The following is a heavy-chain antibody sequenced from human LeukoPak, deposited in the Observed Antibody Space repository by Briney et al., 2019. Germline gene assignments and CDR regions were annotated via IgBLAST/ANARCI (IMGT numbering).Heavy chain of an antibody. CDR1: GFTFSDYD. CDR3: AKALTRWAFDM. CDR2: MSLSTSGK. J-gene: IGHJ3*02. D-gene: IGHD3-16*01. V-gene: IGHV3-23*01. Sequence: GGSLRLSCAASGFTFSDYDMSWVRQAPGKGLEWVSSMSLSTSGKTYADSVKGRFTVSTDKAKNTLYLQMDSLRAEDTAIYYCAKALTRWAFDMWGQGTMVTVSS.